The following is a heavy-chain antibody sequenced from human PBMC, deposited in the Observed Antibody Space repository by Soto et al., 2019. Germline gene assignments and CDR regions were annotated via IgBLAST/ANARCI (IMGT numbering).Heavy chain of an antibody. Sequence: ASVKVSCKASGGTFSSYAISWVRQAPGQGLEWMGGIIPIFGTANYAQKFQGRVTITADESTSTAYMELSSLRSEDTAVYYCARDRLYSSSQPTYYFDYWGQGTLVTVSS. V-gene: IGHV1-69*13. J-gene: IGHJ4*02. CDR2: IIPIFGTA. D-gene: IGHD6-13*01. CDR1: GGTFSSYA. CDR3: ARDRLYSSSQPTYYFDY.